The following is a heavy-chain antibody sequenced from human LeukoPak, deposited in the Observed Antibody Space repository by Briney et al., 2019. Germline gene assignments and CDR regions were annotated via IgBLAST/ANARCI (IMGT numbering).Heavy chain of an antibody. V-gene: IGHV1-2*02. D-gene: IGHD2-2*03. CDR3: ARDLDIVVVPAY. J-gene: IGHJ4*02. Sequence: ASVTVSCKASGYTFTGYYMHWVRQAPGQGLEWMGWTNPNSGGTNYAQKFQGRVTMTRDTSISTAYMELSRLRSDDTAVYYCARDLDIVVVPAYWGQGTLVTVSS. CDR1: GYTFTGYY. CDR2: TNPNSGGT.